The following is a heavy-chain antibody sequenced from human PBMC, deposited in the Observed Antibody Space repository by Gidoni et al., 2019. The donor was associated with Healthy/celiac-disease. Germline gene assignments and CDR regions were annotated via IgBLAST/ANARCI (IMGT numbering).Heavy chain of an antibody. CDR1: GYHFTRYA. J-gene: IGHJ4*02. CDR3: ASALGYCSGGSCYPPSY. CDR2: INAGNGNT. V-gene: IGHV1-3*01. Sequence: QVQLVQSGAEVKKPGASVQGSCKASGYHFTRYAMHWVRQAPGQRLEWMGWINAGNGNTKYSQKFQGRVTITRDTSASTAYMELSSLRSEDTAVYYCASALGYCSGGSCYPPSYWGQGTLVTVSS. D-gene: IGHD2-15*01.